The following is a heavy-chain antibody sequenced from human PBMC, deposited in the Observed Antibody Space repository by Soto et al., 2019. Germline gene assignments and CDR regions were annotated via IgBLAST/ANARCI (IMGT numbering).Heavy chain of an antibody. D-gene: IGHD2-15*01. CDR1: GGSVGSGSDY. CDR2: VYSSGST. J-gene: IGHJ5*02. CDR3: AREAVDNWFDP. V-gene: IGHV4-61*01. Sequence: PSETLSLTCTVSGGSVGSGSDYWSWIRQPPGKGLEWIGYVYSSGSTNYNPSLKSRVTMSVDTSKNQFSLKLSSVTAADAAVYYCAREAVDNWFDPWGQGTLVTVSS.